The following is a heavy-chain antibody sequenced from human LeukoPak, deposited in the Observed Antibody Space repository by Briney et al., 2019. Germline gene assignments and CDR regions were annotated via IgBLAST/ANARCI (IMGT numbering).Heavy chain of an antibody. CDR2: VYYGGTT. V-gene: IGHV4-39*01. CDR1: GGSISSSSYY. Sequence: SETLSLTCTVSGGSISSSSYYWAWIRQPPGKGLEWIGSVYYGGTTYYNPSLKSRVTISVDTSKNQYSLTLSSVTAADTAVFYCVRHPDYYDSSGHFYVEAFHIWGQETMVTVSS. D-gene: IGHD3-22*01. CDR3: VRHPDYYDSSGHFYVEAFHI. J-gene: IGHJ3*02.